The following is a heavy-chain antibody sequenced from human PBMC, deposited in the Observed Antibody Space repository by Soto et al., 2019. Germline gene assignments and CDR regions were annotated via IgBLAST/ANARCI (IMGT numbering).Heavy chain of an antibody. Sequence: QVQLVQSGAEVKKPGASVRVSCKASGYTFSRYGISWVRQAPGQGLEWMGGISGFNGNTKKSEKLQGRVTLTTDTAANTAHMELRGLRSDDTAVYYCARASAYSTPWSFDNWGQGTLVTVSS. CDR2: ISGFNGNT. CDR3: ARASAYSTPWSFDN. J-gene: IGHJ4*02. D-gene: IGHD6-13*01. CDR1: GYTFSRYG. V-gene: IGHV1-18*01.